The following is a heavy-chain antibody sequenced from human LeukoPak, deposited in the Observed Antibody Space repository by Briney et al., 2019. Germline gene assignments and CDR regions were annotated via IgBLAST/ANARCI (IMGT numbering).Heavy chain of an antibody. CDR3: ASGRRSSTSCHYFDY. CDR2: IRYDGSNK. D-gene: IGHD2-2*01. J-gene: IGHJ4*02. V-gene: IGHV3-30*02. CDR1: GFTFSSYG. Sequence: GGSLRLSCAASGFTFSSYGMHWVRQAPGKGLEWVAFIRYDGSNKYYADSVKGRFTISRDNSKNTLYLQMNSLRAEDTAVYYCASGRRSSTSCHYFDYWGQGTLVTVSS.